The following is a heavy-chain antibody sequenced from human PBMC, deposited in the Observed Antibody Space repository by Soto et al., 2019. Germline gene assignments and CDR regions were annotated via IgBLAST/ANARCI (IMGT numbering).Heavy chain of an antibody. D-gene: IGHD6-13*01. J-gene: IGHJ4*02. CDR2: IVPIYRTA. CDR3: ARDSGAKLSSS. Sequence: SVKVSCKASGGTFSSYRFNWVRQARGQGLEWLGGIVPIYRTADYAQKFQGRVTIIADESTRTVYLELSSLKSQDTALYYCARDSGAKLSSSWGQGTLVTVSS. V-gene: IGHV1-69*13. CDR1: GGTFSSYR.